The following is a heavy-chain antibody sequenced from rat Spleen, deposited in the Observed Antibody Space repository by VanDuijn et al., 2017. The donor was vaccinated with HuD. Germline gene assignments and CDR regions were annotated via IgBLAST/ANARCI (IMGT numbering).Heavy chain of an antibody. CDR3: TRRGYLSDWYFDF. CDR1: GFTFSDYY. CDR2: ISYEGSST. Sequence: EVQLVESDGGLVQPGRSLKLSCAASGFTFSDYYMAWVRQAPKKGLEWVASISYEGSSTYYGDSVKGRFTISRDNAKSTLNLHMDSLRSEDTAIYYCTRRGYLSDWYFDFWGPGTMVTVSS. V-gene: IGHV5-22*01. J-gene: IGHJ1*01. D-gene: IGHD4-4*01.